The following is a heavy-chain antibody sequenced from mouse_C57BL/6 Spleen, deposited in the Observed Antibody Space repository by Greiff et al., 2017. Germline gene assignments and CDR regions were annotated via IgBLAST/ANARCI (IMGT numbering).Heavy chain of an antibody. J-gene: IGHJ2*01. CDR1: GFTFSAYG. D-gene: IGHD4-1*01. CDR2: ISSGSSTI. Sequence: EVKLMESGGGLVKPGGSLKLSCAASGFTFSAYGMHWVRQAPEKGLEWVAYISSGSSTIYYADTVKGRFTISRDNAKNTLFLQMTSLRSEDTAMYYCARDWAFDYWGQGTTLTVSS. CDR3: ARDWAFDY. V-gene: IGHV5-17*01.